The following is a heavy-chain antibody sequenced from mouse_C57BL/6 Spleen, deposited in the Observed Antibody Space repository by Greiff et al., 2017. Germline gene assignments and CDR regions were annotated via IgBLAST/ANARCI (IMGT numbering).Heavy chain of an antibody. CDR2: IDPSDSYT. D-gene: IGHD4-1*01. J-gene: IGHJ2*01. CDR1: GYTFTSYW. V-gene: IGHV1-69*01. Sequence: VQLQQPGAELVMPGASVKLSCKASGYTFTSYWMHWVKQRPGQGLEWIGEIDPSDSYTNSNQKFKGKSTLTVYKSSSTAYMQLSSLTAEDSAVYCCANWSYWGQGTTLTVSS. CDR3: ANWSY.